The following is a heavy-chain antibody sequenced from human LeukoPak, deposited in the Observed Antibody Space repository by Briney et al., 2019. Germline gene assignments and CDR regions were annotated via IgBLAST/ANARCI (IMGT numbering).Heavy chain of an antibody. CDR1: GFTFSSYV. Sequence: GRPLRLSCVASGFTFSSYVMHWVRQAPGKGLEWVALISYDENKKYYTESVKGRFTISRDNSKRTLYLHMNSLSAEDSAVYYCAKDSPPGYSSSWYVWGQGTLVTVSS. D-gene: IGHD6-13*01. J-gene: IGHJ4*02. V-gene: IGHV3-30*18. CDR3: AKDSPPGYSSSWYV. CDR2: ISYDENKK.